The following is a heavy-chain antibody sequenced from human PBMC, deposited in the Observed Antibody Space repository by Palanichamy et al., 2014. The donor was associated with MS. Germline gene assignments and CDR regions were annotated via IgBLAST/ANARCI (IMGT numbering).Heavy chain of an antibody. V-gene: IGHV3-23*01. J-gene: IGHJ6*02. D-gene: IGHD3-22*01. CDR3: AKDARDLTMIVVVPYYGMDV. Sequence: GRFTISRDNSKNTLYLQMNSLRAEDTAVYYCAKDARDLTMIVVVPYYGMDVWGQGTTVTVSS.